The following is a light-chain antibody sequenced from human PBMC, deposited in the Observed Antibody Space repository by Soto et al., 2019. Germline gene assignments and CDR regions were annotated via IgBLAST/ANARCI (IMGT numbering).Light chain of an antibody. J-gene: IGKJ5*01. Sequence: EIVLTQSPGTLSLSPGERATLSCRASQSVSSYLAWYQQKPGQAPRLLIYDASNRATGIPARFSGSGSGTDFTLTISSLEPEDFEVYYCQQRSNWPPITFGQGTRLEIK. V-gene: IGKV3-11*01. CDR3: QQRSNWPPIT. CDR2: DAS. CDR1: QSVSSY.